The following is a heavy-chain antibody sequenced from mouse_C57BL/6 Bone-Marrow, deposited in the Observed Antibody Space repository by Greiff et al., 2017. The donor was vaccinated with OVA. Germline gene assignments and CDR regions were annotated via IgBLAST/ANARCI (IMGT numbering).Heavy chain of an antibody. CDR2: ISYDGSN. J-gene: IGHJ3*01. Sequence: EVQLQQSGPGLVKPSQSLSLTCSVTGYSITSGYYWNWIRQFPGNKLEWMGYISYDGSNNYNPSLKNRISITRDTSKNQFFLKLNSVTTEDTATYYCARGYSNLAWFAYWGQGTLVTVSA. D-gene: IGHD2-5*01. CDR3: ARGYSNLAWFAY. CDR1: GYSITSGYY. V-gene: IGHV3-6*01.